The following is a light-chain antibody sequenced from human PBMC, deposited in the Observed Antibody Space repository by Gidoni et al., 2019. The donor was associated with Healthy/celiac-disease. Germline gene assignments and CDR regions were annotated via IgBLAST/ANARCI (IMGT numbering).Light chain of an antibody. V-gene: IGLV3-21*03. CDR1: HIGSKS. CDR3: QVWDSSSDLQV. J-gene: IGLJ2*01. Sequence: SYVLTQALSVSVAPGKTARMTWGGNHIGSKSVHWYKQKPGQAPVLVVYDDSDRPSGIPERFSGTNSGNTATLTSSRVEAGDEADYYWQVWDSSSDLQVFGGGTKLTVL. CDR2: DDS.